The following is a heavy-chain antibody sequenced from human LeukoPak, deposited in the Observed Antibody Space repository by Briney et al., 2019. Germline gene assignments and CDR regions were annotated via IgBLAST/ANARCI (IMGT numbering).Heavy chain of an antibody. CDR2: IIPIFGTA. CDR1: GGTFSSYA. J-gene: IGHJ4*02. CDR3: ARERGSTGYYKPYYFDY. Sequence: EASVKVSCKASGGTFSSYAISWVRQAPGQGLEWMGGIIPIFGTANYAQKFQGRVTITTDESTSTAYMELSSLRSEDTAVYYCARERGSTGYYKPYYFDYWGQGTLVTVSS. D-gene: IGHD3-9*01. V-gene: IGHV1-69*05.